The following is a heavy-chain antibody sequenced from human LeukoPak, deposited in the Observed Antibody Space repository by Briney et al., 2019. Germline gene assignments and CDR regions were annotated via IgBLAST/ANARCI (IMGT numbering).Heavy chain of an antibody. Sequence: GGSLKLSCAASGFTFSDSAMHWVRQAPGKGLQWVGRIRNKADSYATVYGASVKGRSTISRDDSKNTAYLQMNSLKTEDTAVYYCTTHGPNWGSSDYWGQGTLVTVSS. D-gene: IGHD7-27*01. CDR2: IRNKADSYAT. J-gene: IGHJ4*02. V-gene: IGHV3-73*01. CDR1: GFTFSDSA. CDR3: TTHGPNWGSSDY.